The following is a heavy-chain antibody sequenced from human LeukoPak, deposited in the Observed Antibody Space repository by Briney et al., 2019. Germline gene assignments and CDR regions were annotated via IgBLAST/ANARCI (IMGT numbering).Heavy chain of an antibody. J-gene: IGHJ6*03. CDR3: AKDREYQLLQNYYYYYMDV. CDR2: IWYDGSNK. CDR1: GFTFSSYG. D-gene: IGHD2-2*01. V-gene: IGHV3-30*02. Sequence: GGSLRLSCAASGFTFSSYGMHWVRQAPGKGLEWVAFIWYDGSNKYYADSVKGRFTISRDNSKGTLYLQMNSLRAEDTAVYYCAKDREYQLLQNYYYYYMDVWGKGTTVTVSS.